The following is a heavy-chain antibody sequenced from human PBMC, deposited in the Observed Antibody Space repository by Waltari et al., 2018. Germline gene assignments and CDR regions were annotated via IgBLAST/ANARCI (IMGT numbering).Heavy chain of an antibody. J-gene: IGHJ4*02. D-gene: IGHD3-22*01. V-gene: IGHV4-34*01. CDR1: GGSFSGYY. CDR2: INHSGST. CDR3: ARGPSTYYYDSSGYYYHSFGY. Sequence: QVQLQQWGAGLLKPSETLSLTCAVYGGSFSGYYWSWIRPPPGKGLEWIGEINHSGSTNYNPSLKSRVTISVDTSKNQFSLKLSSVTAADTAVYYCARGPSTYYYDSSGYYYHSFGYWGQGTLVTVSS.